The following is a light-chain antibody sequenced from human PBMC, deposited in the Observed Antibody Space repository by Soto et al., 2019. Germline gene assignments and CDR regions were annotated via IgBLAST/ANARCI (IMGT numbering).Light chain of an antibody. CDR2: GNS. V-gene: IGLV1-40*01. Sequence: QSVLTQPPSVSGAPGQRVTISCTGSSSNIGAGYDVHWYQQLPGTAPKLLIYGNSNRPSGVPDRFSGSKSGTSASLAITGLHAEDEADYYCQSYDSGLSGAVFGGGTQLTVL. J-gene: IGLJ7*01. CDR3: QSYDSGLSGAV. CDR1: SSNIGAGYD.